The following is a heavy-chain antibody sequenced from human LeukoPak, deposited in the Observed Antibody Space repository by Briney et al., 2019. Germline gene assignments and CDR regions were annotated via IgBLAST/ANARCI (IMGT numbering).Heavy chain of an antibody. D-gene: IGHD5-18*01. CDR1: GYTFTSYD. CDR2: MNPNSGNT. CDR3: ARGSSYGYPSLYYYYYYMDV. Sequence: ASVKVSCKASGYTFTSYDINWVRQATGQGLEWMGWMNPNSGNTGYAQKFQGRVTMTRNTSISTAYMELSSLRSEDTAVYYCARGSSYGYPSLYYYYYYMDVWGKGTTVTISS. J-gene: IGHJ6*03. V-gene: IGHV1-8*01.